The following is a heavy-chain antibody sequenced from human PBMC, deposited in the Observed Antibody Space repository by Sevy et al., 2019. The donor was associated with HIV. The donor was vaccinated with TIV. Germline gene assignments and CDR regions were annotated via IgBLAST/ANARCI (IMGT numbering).Heavy chain of an antibody. Sequence: SETLSLTCTVSGGSVSSGSYYWSWIRQPPGKGLEWIGYIYYSGSTNYNPSLKSRVTISVDTSKNQFSLKLSSVTAADTAVYYCAGDAVPYYYDSGYYYGMDVWGQGTTVTVSS. V-gene: IGHV4-61*01. J-gene: IGHJ6*02. CDR2: IYYSGST. CDR1: GGSVSSGSYY. D-gene: IGHD3-22*01. CDR3: AGDAVPYYYDSGYYYGMDV.